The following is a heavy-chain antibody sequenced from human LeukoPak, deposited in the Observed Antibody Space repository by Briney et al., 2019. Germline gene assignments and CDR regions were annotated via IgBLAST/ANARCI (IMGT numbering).Heavy chain of an antibody. D-gene: IGHD3-22*01. CDR3: ARVVAGDSSGYGAVDI. Sequence: SETLSLTCTVSGGSISSGDYYRSWIRQPPGKGLEWIGYIYYSGSTYYNPSLKSRVTISVDTSKNQFSLKLSSVTAADTAVYYCARVVAGDSSGYGAVDIWGQGTMVTVSS. CDR2: IYYSGST. J-gene: IGHJ3*02. CDR1: GGSISSGDYY. V-gene: IGHV4-30-4*01.